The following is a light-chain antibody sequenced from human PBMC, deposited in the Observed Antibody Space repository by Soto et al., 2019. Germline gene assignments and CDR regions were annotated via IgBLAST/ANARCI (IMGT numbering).Light chain of an antibody. CDR2: DAS. J-gene: IGKJ4*01. CDR3: QQRSNWTLT. V-gene: IGKV3-11*01. CDR1: QTVRNNY. Sequence: EFVLTQSPGTLSLSPGERATLSCRASQTVRNNYLAWYQQKPGQAPRLLIYDASNTATGIPARFSGSGSGTDFTLTISSLEPEDFAVYYCQQRSNWTLTFGGGTKVEIK.